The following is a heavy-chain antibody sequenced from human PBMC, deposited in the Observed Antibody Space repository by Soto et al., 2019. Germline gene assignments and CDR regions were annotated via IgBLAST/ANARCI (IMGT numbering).Heavy chain of an antibody. J-gene: IGHJ4*02. CDR3: ARDRRRYYYDSSGYYLFDY. V-gene: IGHV1-69*13. CDR2: IIPIFGTA. CDR1: GGTFSSYA. Sequence: ASVKVSCKASGGTFSSYAISWVRQAPGQGLEWMGGIIPIFGTANYAQKFQGRVTITADESTSTAYMELSSLRSEDTAVYYCARDRRRYYYDSSGYYLFDYWGQGTLVTVSS. D-gene: IGHD3-22*01.